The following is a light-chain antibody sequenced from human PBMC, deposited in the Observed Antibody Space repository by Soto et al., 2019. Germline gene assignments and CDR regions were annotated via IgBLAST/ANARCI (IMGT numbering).Light chain of an antibody. CDR2: DAS. V-gene: IGKV1-5*01. CDR1: QNINNW. CDR3: QHTRT. Sequence: DFQMTQSPSTLSASVGDRVTITCRASQNINNWVAWYQQKPGKAPKFLIYDASTLQRGVSSRFSGSGFGTEFSLTINSLRPDDSGSYYCQHTRTFGQGTKVEVK. J-gene: IGKJ1*01.